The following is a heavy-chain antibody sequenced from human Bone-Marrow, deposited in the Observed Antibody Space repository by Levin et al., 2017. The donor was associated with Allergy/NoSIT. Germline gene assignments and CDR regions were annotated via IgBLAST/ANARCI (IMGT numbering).Heavy chain of an antibody. CDR2: VYPTDSSA. CDR3: ARGNYDFWSGNYHSFDF. D-gene: IGHD3-3*01. J-gene: IGHJ4*02. V-gene: IGHV5-51*01. CDR1: GYTFTNHW. Sequence: GGSLRLSCKASGYTFTNHWIGWVRQAPGKDPEWMGVVYPTDSSATYGPSFQGRVTLSADKSISTAYLQWSSLQASDTATYYCARGNYDFWSGNYHSFDFWGQGTVLSVSP.